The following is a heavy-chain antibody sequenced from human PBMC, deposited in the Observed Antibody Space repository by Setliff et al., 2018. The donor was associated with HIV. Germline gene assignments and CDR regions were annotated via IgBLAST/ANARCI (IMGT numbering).Heavy chain of an antibody. CDR3: ASLPPLYDSSGYYFDY. CDR2: IYYSGST. D-gene: IGHD3-22*01. J-gene: IGHJ4*02. CDR1: GGSISSGDYY. Sequence: PSETLSLTCTVSGGSISSGDYYWSWIRQPPGKGLEWIGYIYYSGSTYYKPSLKSRVTISVDTSKNQFSLKLSSVTAADTAVYYCASLPPLYDSSGYYFDYWGQGTLVTVSS. V-gene: IGHV4-30-4*08.